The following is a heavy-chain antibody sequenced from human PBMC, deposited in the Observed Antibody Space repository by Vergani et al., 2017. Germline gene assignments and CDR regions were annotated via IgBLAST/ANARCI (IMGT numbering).Heavy chain of an antibody. CDR3: ASGKYYSDSTSHFRGRYFDV. CDR2: IYNSGNG. J-gene: IGHJ2*01. Sequence: QVQLQQWGAGLLKPSETLSLTCAVYGGSFSGYYWGWIRQPPGKGLEWIGSIYNSGNGDSSSSLKSRVTISADTSKNQFSLRLTSVTAAETAVYYCASGKYYSDSTSHFRGRYFDVWGRGTLVTVPS. V-gene: IGHV4-34*01. D-gene: IGHD3-16*01. CDR1: GGSFSGYY.